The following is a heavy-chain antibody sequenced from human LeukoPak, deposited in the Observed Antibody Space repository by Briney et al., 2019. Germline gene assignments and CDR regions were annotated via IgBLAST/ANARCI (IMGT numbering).Heavy chain of an antibody. D-gene: IGHD3-22*01. CDR3: AHTDSYYFDSGMVS. CDR2: IWYDGSNK. J-gene: IGHJ5*02. V-gene: IGHV3-33*01. Sequence: GGSLRLSCAASGFTFSSYGMHWVRQAPGKGLEWVAVIWYDGSNKYYADSVKGRFTISRDNSKNTLYLQMNSLRAEDTAVYYCAHTDSYYFDSGMVSWGQGALVTVSS. CDR1: GFTFSSYG.